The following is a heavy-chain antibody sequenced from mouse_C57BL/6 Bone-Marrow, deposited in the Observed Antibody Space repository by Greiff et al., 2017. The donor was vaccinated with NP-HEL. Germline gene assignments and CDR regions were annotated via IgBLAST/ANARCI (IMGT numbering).Heavy chain of an antibody. V-gene: IGHV1-81*01. CDR1: GYTFTSYG. CDR2: IYPRSGNT. J-gene: IGHJ1*03. Sequence: VQLQQSGAELARPGASVKLSCKASGYTFTSYGISWVKQRTGQGLEWIGEIYPRSGNTYYNEKFKGKATLTADKSSSTAYMRLRSLTSEDSAVYFCARSLVTPRYCDVWGTGTTVTVSS. CDR3: ARSLVTPRYCDV. D-gene: IGHD2-2*01.